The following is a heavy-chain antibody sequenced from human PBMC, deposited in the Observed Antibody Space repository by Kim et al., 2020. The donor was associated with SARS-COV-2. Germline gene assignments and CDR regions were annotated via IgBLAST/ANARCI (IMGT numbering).Heavy chain of an antibody. CDR1: GFTFSSYA. J-gene: IGHJ4*02. CDR2: ISGSGGST. CDR3: AKGGLLWFGGEYYFDY. D-gene: IGHD3-10*01. Sequence: GGSLRLSCAASGFTFSSYAMSWVRQAPGKGLEWVSAISGSGGSTYYADSVKGRFTISRDNSKNTLYLQMNSLRAEDTAVYYCAKGGLLWFGGEYYFDYWGQGTLVTVSS. V-gene: IGHV3-23*01.